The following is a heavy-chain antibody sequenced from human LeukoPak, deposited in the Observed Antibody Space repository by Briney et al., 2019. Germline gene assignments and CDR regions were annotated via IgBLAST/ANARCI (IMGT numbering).Heavy chain of an antibody. CDR2: IRSCGRDI. D-gene: IGHD6-19*01. CDR1: GFTLSSYS. Sequence: AGSLRLSCEVSGFTLSSYSLTWVRQAPGKGLEWVSSIRSCGRDIFYADSVRGRFTIARDDAKNSLYLQMNSLRADDTAVYYCARGPGIAVAPLQHWGQGTLVTVSS. J-gene: IGHJ1*01. CDR3: ARGPGIAVAPLQH. V-gene: IGHV3-21*01.